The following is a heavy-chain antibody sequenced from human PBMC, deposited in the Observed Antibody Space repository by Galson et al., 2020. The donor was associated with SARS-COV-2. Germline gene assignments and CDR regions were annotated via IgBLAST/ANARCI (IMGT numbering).Heavy chain of an antibody. V-gene: IGHV1-2*02. CDR1: GYTFTGYY. J-gene: IGHJ6*03. CDR3: ATRTAMLATYYYMDV. Sequence: ASVKVSCKASGYTFTGYYMHWVRQAPGQGLEWMGWINPKSGGTNHAQKFQDRVTMTRDTSINTAYMELSRLRSEDTAVYYCATRTAMLATYYYMDVWGKGTTVTVSS. D-gene: IGHD3-10*02. CDR2: INPKSGGT.